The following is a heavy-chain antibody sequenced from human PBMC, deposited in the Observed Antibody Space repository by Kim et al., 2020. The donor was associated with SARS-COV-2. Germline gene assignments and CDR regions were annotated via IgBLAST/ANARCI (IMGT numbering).Heavy chain of an antibody. CDR3: VRDQTVTTLVSYYYYGMDV. CDR1: GFTFSSDS. V-gene: IGHV3-48*02. D-gene: IGHD4-17*01. J-gene: IGHJ6*02. CDR2: ISSSTSAT. Sequence: GGSLRLSCAVSGFTFSSDSMNWVRQTPGKGRAWISYISSSTSATFYADSVKGRFTISRDNGKNSLYLQMNSLRDEDTAVYYCVRDQTVTTLVSYYYYGMDVWGQGPTGTVSS.